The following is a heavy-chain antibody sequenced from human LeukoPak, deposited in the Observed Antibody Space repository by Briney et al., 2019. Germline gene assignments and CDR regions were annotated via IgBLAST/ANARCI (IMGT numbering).Heavy chain of an antibody. J-gene: IGHJ4*02. CDR2: INHSGST. CDR1: GGSFSGYY. D-gene: IGHD3-10*01. V-gene: IGHV4-34*01. Sequence: SETLSLTCAVYGGSFSGYYWSWIRQPPGKGLEWIGEINHSGSTNYNPSLKSRVTISVDTSKNQFSLKLSSVTAADTAAYYCARVARGFDYWGQGTLVTVSS. CDR3: ARVARGFDY.